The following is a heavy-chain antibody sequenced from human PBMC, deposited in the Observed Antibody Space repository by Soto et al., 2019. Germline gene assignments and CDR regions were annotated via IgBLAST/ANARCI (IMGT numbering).Heavy chain of an antibody. CDR3: ARYRRQQLAWGDAFDI. D-gene: IGHD6-13*01. J-gene: IGHJ3*02. V-gene: IGHV1-69*01. Sequence: QVQLVQSGAEVKKPGSSVKVSCKASGGTFSSYAISWVRQAPGQGLEWMGGIIPIFGTANYAQKFQGRVTITADESTSSAYMELSSLRSEATAVYYCARYRRQQLAWGDAFDIWGQGTMVTVSS. CDR1: GGTFSSYA. CDR2: IIPIFGTA.